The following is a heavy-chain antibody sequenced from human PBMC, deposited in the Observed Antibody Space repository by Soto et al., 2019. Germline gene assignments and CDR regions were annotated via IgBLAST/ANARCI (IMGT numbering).Heavy chain of an antibody. D-gene: IGHD2-2*01. CDR2: IWYDGSNK. CDR3: ARGEDCSSTGCYVWGYYYYGMDV. Sequence: QVQLVESGGGVVQPGRSLRLSCAASGFTFSSYGMHWVRQAPGKGLEWVAVIWYDGSNKYYADSVKGRFTISRDNSKNTLYLQMNSLGAEDTAVYYCARGEDCSSTGCYVWGYYYYGMDVWGQGTTVTVSS. V-gene: IGHV3-33*01. J-gene: IGHJ6*02. CDR1: GFTFSSYG.